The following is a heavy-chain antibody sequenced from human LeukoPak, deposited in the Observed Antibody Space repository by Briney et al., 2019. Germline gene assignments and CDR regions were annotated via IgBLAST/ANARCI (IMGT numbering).Heavy chain of an antibody. Sequence: ASVKVSCKASGYTFTSYDSNWVRQATGQGLEWMGWMNPNSGNTGYAQKFQGRVTMTRNTSISTAYMELSSLRSEDTAVYYCARESQSSGWYYYYYGMDVWGQGTTVTVSS. CDR3: ARESQSSGWYYYYYGMDV. J-gene: IGHJ6*02. CDR1: GYTFTSYD. CDR2: MNPNSGNT. D-gene: IGHD6-19*01. V-gene: IGHV1-8*01.